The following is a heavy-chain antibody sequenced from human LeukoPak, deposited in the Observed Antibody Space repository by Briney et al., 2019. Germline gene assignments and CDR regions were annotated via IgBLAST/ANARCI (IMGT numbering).Heavy chain of an antibody. CDR3: ARGSRPINSSSWYNFDY. D-gene: IGHD6-13*01. V-gene: IGHV4-34*01. Sequence: PSETLSLTCAVYGGSFSGYYWSWIRQPPGKGLEWIGEINHSGSTNYNPSLKSRVTISVDTSKNQFSLKLSSVTAADTAVYYCARGSRPINSSSWYNFDYWGQGTLVTVSS. CDR1: GGSFSGYY. CDR2: INHSGST. J-gene: IGHJ4*02.